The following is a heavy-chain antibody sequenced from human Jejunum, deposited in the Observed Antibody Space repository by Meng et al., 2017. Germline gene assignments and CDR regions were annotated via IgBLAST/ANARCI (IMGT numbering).Heavy chain of an antibody. CDR1: GFTFSTYW. D-gene: IGHD5-12*01. J-gene: IGHJ4*02. CDR3: VRGTSGYSY. Sequence: GESLKISCAASGFTFSTYWMTWVRQAPGKGLECVANIKEDGSENYYVDSVEGRFTISRDNAKKSLYLQMNSLRAEETAVYYCVRGTSGYSYWGQGTLVTVSS. CDR2: IKEDGSEN. V-gene: IGHV3-7*01.